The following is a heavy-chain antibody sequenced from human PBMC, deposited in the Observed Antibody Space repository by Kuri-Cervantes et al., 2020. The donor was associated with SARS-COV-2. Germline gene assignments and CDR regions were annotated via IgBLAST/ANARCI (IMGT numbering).Heavy chain of an antibody. CDR3: ARDSHDIVLMVYANGCPNWFDP. J-gene: IGHJ5*02. CDR1: GYTLTELS. CDR2: FDPEDGET. D-gene: IGHD2-8*01. Sequence: ASVKVSCKVSGYTLTELSMHWVRQAPGKGLEWMGGFDPEDGETIYAQKFQGRVTMTEDTSTSTAYMELRSLRSDDTAVYYCARDSHDIVLMVYANGCPNWFDPWGQGTLVTVSS. V-gene: IGHV1-24*01.